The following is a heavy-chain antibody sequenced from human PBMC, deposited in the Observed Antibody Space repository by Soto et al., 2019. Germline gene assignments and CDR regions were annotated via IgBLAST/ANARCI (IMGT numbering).Heavy chain of an antibody. CDR3: ARTLIGVTVSYWFDP. CDR1: RGSISSTGHY. V-gene: IGHV4-39*01. J-gene: IGHJ5*02. Sequence: SETLSLTCTVSRGSISSTGHYCGWFRQPPGKGLEWIGNIYYSGTTYYNPSLKSRVTISVDTSKNQFSLNLSSVTAADTAVYYCARTLIGVTVSYWFDPWGQGTLVTVSS. D-gene: IGHD3-22*01. CDR2: IYYSGTT.